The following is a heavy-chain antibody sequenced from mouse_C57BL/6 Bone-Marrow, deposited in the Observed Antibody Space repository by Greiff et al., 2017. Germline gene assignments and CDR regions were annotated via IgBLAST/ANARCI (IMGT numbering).Heavy chain of an antibody. CDR1: GYSFTDYN. CDR2: INPNFGTT. Sequence: VQLKQSGPELVKPGASVKISCKASGYSFTDYNLNWVKQSNGKSLEWIGVINPNFGTTSYNQKFKGKATLPVDQSSSTAYMQLNSLTSEDSSVYYCARSYDYDYAMDYWGQGTSVTVSS. V-gene: IGHV1-39*01. CDR3: ARSYDYDYAMDY. D-gene: IGHD2-4*01. J-gene: IGHJ4*01.